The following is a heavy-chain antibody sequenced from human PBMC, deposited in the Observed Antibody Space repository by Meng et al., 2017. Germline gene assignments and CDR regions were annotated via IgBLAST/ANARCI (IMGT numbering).Heavy chain of an antibody. J-gene: IGHJ2*01. CDR3: AREGYLSIVGATYLPYWYFDL. CDR2: IKQDGSEK. D-gene: IGHD1-26*01. CDR1: GFTFSSYW. Sequence: GGSLRLSCAASGFTFSSYWMSWVRQAPGKGLEWVANIKQDGSEKYYVDSVKGRFTISRDNAKNSLYLQMNSLRAEDTAVYYCAREGYLSIVGATYLPYWYFDLWGRGTLVTVSS. V-gene: IGHV3-7*01.